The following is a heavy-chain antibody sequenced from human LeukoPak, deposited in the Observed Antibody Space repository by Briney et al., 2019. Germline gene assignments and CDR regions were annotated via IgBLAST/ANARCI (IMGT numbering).Heavy chain of an antibody. CDR1: GGSSSGCY. V-gene: IGHV4-34*01. Sequence: KPSETLSLTCTVYGGSSSGCYWNWIRQSPGKGLEWIGESNHTGSTNYNPSLKSRVTISVDTSKKQVSLNLSSVTGADTAVYYCTRAPRAPYGSTSGSYSYWGQGTLVTVSS. CDR2: SNHTGST. D-gene: IGHD3-10*01. CDR3: TRAPRAPYGSTSGSYSY. J-gene: IGHJ4*02.